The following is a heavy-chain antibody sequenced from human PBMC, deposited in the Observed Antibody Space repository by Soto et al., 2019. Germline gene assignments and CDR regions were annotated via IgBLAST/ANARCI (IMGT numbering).Heavy chain of an antibody. V-gene: IGHV1-18*01. J-gene: IGHJ4*02. CDR2: ISAYNTNT. Sequence: QVQLVQSGAEVKKPGASVKVSCKTSGYTFTSYHISWVRQAPGQGDECMGWISAYNTNTNYAQKFQGRVTMTTDTLTSTAYMELRSLRSDDTAVYYCARDTPPTDYWGQGTLVTVSS. CDR1: GYTFTSYH. CDR3: ARDTPPTDY.